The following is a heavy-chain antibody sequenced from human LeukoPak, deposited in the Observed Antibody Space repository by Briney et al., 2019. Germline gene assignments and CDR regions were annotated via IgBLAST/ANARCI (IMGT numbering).Heavy chain of an antibody. CDR3: AKGTVIYDSSGYYYD. J-gene: IGHJ4*02. CDR1: GFTVSNTY. Sequence: PGGSLRLSCAAYGFTVSNTYMTWVRQAPGKGLEWVSVIYSGGSTYYADSVKGRFTISRDNPKNMLYLQMNSLRAEDTAVYYCAKGTVIYDSSGYYYDWGQGTLVTVSS. D-gene: IGHD3-22*01. V-gene: IGHV3-66*01. CDR2: IYSGGST.